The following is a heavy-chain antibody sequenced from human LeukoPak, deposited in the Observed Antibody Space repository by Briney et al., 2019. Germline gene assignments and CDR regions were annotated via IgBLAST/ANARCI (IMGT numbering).Heavy chain of an antibody. D-gene: IGHD3-22*01. J-gene: IGHJ4*02. CDR1: GYTFTGYY. CDR2: INPNSGGT. Sequence: ASVKVSCKASGYTFTGYYMHWVRQAPGQGLELMGWINPNSGGTNYAQKFQGRVTMTRDTSISTAYMELSRLRSDDTAVYYCARDPGGSSGYYFGGQGTLVTVSS. V-gene: IGHV1-2*02. CDR3: ARDPGGSSGYYF.